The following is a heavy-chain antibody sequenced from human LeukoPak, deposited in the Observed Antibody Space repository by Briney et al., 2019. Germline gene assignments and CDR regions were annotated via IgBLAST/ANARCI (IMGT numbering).Heavy chain of an antibody. D-gene: IGHD1-7*01. CDR1: GFTFSAYA. V-gene: IGHV3-23*05. Sequence: GGSLRLSCEASGFTFSAYAMTWVRQAPGKGLEWVSSIGSDNKPHYSESVKGRFAISRDNSKSMLFLQLNSLRAEDTAVYYCATGLDWNWFNWGQGTLVTVSS. CDR2: IGSDNKP. CDR3: ATGLDWNWFN. J-gene: IGHJ4*02.